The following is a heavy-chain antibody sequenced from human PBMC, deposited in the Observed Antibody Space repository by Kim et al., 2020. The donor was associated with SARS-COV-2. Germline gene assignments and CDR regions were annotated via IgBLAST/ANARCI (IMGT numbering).Heavy chain of an antibody. Sequence: DSVKGRFTSARDNAKNSLYLQMNSLRDEDTAVYYCARGGGCSGGTCYHDYWGQGTLVTVSS. J-gene: IGHJ4*02. V-gene: IGHV3-48*02. CDR3: ARGGGCSGGTCYHDY. D-gene: IGHD2-15*01.